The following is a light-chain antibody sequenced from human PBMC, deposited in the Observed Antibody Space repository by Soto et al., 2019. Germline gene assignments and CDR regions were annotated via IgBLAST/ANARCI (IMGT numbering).Light chain of an antibody. CDR2: DTS. Sequence: QSALSQPPSASGTPGQTVTVSCSGTYSNIGINDVHWYRQLSGTAPQILIYDTSQRATGVPDRFSGSRSGTSASLVISGLQTEDEADYHCAAWDDSLNGPAFGGGTK. J-gene: IGLJ2*01. CDR1: YSNIGIND. CDR3: AAWDDSLNGPA. V-gene: IGLV1-44*01.